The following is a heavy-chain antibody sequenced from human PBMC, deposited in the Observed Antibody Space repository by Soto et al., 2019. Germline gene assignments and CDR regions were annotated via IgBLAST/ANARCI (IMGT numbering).Heavy chain of an antibody. J-gene: IGHJ4*02. CDR1: GGTFSSYT. CDR3: ASLHYDFWSGSNSDY. V-gene: IGHV1-69*02. CDR2: IIPILGIA. D-gene: IGHD3-3*01. Sequence: SVKVSCKASGGTFSSYTISWVRQAPGQGLEWMGRIIPILGIANYAQKFQGRVTITADKSTSTAYMELSSLRSEDTAVYYCASLHYDFWSGSNSDYWDQGTLVTVSS.